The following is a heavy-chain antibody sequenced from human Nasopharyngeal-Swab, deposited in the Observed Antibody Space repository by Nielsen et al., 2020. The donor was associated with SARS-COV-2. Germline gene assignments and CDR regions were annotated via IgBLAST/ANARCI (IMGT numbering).Heavy chain of an antibody. J-gene: IGHJ3*02. CDR1: GFTFSSYW. Sequence: GRSLRLSCAASGFTFSSYWMHWVRQTPGKGLVWVSRIKSDGSTTNYADSVKGRFTISRDNAKNSLYLQMNSLRAEDTAVYYCARDDSSPHVGAFDIWGQGTMVTVSS. CDR3: ARDDSSPHVGAFDI. V-gene: IGHV3-74*01. D-gene: IGHD3-22*01. CDR2: IKSDGSTT.